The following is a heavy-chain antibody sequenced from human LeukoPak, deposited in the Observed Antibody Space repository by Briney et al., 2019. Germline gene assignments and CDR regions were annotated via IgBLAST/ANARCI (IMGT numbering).Heavy chain of an antibody. V-gene: IGHV3-7*01. CDR1: GFTFSSYW. CDR2: IKQDGSEK. D-gene: IGHD6-19*01. CDR3: ARRGAVAGKAHDY. Sequence: GGSLRLSCAASGFTFSSYWMSWVRQAPGKGLEWAANIKQDGSEKYYVDSVKGRFTISRDNAKNSLYLQMNSLRAEDTAVYYCARRGAVAGKAHDYWGQGTLVTVSS. J-gene: IGHJ4*02.